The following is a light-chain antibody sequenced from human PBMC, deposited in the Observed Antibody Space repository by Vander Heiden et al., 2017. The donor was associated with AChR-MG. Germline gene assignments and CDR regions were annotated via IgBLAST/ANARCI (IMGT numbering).Light chain of an antibody. J-gene: IGKJ2*01. CDR2: LGS. CDR1: QSLLYSNGYNY. CDR3: IGTLQAAPT. V-gene: IGKV2-28*01. Sequence: DFVMTQSPLSLPVTSGEPATISCRCSQSLLYSNGYNYLDWYLQKPGQSPQILIYLGSNRAPGVPDRFSGSGSGTDFTLKMSIVDAEDVGVSYCIGTLQAAPTFGPETKLEI.